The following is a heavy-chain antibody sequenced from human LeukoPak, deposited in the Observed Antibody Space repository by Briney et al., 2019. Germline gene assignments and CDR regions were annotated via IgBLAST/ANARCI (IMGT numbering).Heavy chain of an antibody. CDR1: GGTFSSYA. Sequence: GAPVKVSCKASGGTFSSYAISWVRQAPGQGLEWMGGIIPIFGTANYAQKFQGRVTITTDESTSTAYMELSSLRSEDTALYYCARNDRRDGYNPLLSYWGQGTLVTVSS. V-gene: IGHV1-69*05. CDR3: ARNDRRDGYNPLLSY. CDR2: IIPIFGTA. D-gene: IGHD5-24*01. J-gene: IGHJ4*02.